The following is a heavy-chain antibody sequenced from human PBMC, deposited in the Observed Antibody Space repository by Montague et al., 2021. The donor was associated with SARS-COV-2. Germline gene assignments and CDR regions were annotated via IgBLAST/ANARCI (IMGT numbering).Heavy chain of an antibody. Sequence: SETLSLTCTVSNASIDNYNYNWVWQSQAPGQGHIGYIHFSGSSNYNPYLRSRVSVSIDTSKNQISLYLLAVTAAEAAIYFCAWRIVAYYWYFDLWGRGTLVTVSS. V-gene: IGHV4-59*13. CDR2: IHFSGSS. D-gene: IGHD2-15*01. CDR1: NASIDNYN. CDR3: AWRIVAYYWYFDL. J-gene: IGHJ2*01.